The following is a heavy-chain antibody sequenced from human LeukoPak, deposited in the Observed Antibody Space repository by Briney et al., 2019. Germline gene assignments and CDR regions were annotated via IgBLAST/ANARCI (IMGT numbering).Heavy chain of an antibody. CDR2: IKSKTDGGTT. J-gene: IGHJ4*02. CDR3: TTEAVAGPPYY. V-gene: IGHV3-15*01. D-gene: IGHD6-19*01. CDR1: GFTFSNAW. Sequence: GSLRLSCAASGFTFSNAWMSWVRQAPGKGLEWVGRIKSKTDGGTTDYAAPVKGRFTIARDDSKNTLYLQMNSLKTEDTAVYYCTTEAVAGPPYYWGQGTLVTVSS.